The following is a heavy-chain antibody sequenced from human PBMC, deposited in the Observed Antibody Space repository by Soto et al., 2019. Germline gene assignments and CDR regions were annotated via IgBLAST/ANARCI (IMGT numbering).Heavy chain of an antibody. J-gene: IGHJ6*02. CDR3: AKDGLRLGELSPTYYYYGMDV. Sequence: EVQLLESGGGLVQPGGSLRLSCAASGFTFSSYAMSWVRQAPGKGLEWVSAISGSGGSTYYADSVKGRFTISRDNSKNTLYLQMNSLRAEDTAVYYCAKDGLRLGELSPTYYYYGMDVRGQGTTVTVSS. CDR1: GFTFSSYA. D-gene: IGHD3-16*02. CDR2: ISGSGGST. V-gene: IGHV3-23*01.